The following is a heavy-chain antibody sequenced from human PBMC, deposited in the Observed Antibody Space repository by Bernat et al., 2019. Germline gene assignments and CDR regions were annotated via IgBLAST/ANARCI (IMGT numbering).Heavy chain of an antibody. J-gene: IGHJ4*02. V-gene: IGHV3-30*18. Sequence: QVQLVESGGGVVQPGRSLRLSCAASGFTFSSYGMHWVRQAPGKGLEWVAVISYDGSNKYYADSVKGRFTISRDNSKNTLYLQMNSLRAEDTAVYYCAKMWRWPQLSLDYWGQGTLVTVSS. CDR2: ISYDGSNK. D-gene: IGHD5-24*01. CDR1: GFTFSSYG. CDR3: AKMWRWPQLSLDY.